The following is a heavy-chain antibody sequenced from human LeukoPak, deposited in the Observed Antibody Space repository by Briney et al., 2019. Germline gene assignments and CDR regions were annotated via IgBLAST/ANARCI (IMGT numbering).Heavy chain of an antibody. V-gene: IGHV1-18*04. CDR1: GYTYTSYG. Sequence: ASVKVSCKASGYTYTSYGISWVRQAPGQGLEWMGWISAYNGNTNYAQKLQGRVTMTTDTSTSTAYMELRSLRSDDTAVYYCARGYYYDSSGSQEYYYGMDVWAKGPRSPSP. D-gene: IGHD3-22*01. J-gene: IGHJ6*02. CDR3: ARGYYYDSSGSQEYYYGMDV. CDR2: ISAYNGNT.